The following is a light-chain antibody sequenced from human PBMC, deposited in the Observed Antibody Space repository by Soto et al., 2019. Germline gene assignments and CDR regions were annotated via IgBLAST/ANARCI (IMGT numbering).Light chain of an antibody. J-gene: IGLJ1*01. CDR2: GNG. CDR3: QSYDKRLTAYV. V-gene: IGLV1-40*01. Sequence: QSVLTQPPPGSGAPGQRVTISCSWTSSCIGAGYEVHWYHQLPGTAPKLVVSGNGNRPSGVPDRLSASKSGTSASLAITGLQAEDEGHYYCQSYDKRLTAYVFGTGTKVTVL. CDR1: SSCIGAGYE.